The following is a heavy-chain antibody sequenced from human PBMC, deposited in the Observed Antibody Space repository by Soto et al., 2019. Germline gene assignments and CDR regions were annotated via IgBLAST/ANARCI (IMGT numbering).Heavy chain of an antibody. CDR3: ARQSLGTHDAFDI. J-gene: IGHJ3*02. V-gene: IGHV4-39*01. CDR1: GGSISSSSYY. Sequence: SETLSLTCTVSGGSISSSSYYWGWIRQPPGKGLEWIGSIYYSGSTYYNPSLKSRVTISVDTSKNQFSMKLSSVTAADTAVYCCARQSLGTHDAFDIWGQGTMVTVSS. CDR2: IYYSGST. D-gene: IGHD7-27*01.